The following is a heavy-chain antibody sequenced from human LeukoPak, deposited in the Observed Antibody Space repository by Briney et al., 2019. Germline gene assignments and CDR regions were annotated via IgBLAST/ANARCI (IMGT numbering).Heavy chain of an antibody. J-gene: IGHJ4*02. Sequence: ASVKVSCKASGYTFTSYDINWVRQATGQGLEWMGWMSPNSGITGYAQKFQGRVTMTRNTAISTAYMELSSLRSEDTAVYYCVRAPPNWGADYWGQGTLVTVSS. V-gene: IGHV1-8*01. CDR1: GYTFTSYD. CDR3: VRAPPNWGADY. D-gene: IGHD7-27*01. CDR2: MSPNSGIT.